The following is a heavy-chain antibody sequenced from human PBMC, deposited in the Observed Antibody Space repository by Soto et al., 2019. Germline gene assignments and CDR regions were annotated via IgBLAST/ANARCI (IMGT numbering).Heavy chain of an antibody. CDR3: ATYSGTYRDN. CDR1: GSSFPKYP. J-gene: IGHJ4*02. CDR2: ISHDGVTK. D-gene: IGHD1-26*01. Sequence: GGSLRLSCAASGSSFPKYPMHWVRQTPDKGLEWVAVISHDGVTKNSADSVKGRFSISRDNAKNSLYLQMNSLRVEDTAVYYCATYSGTYRDNWGQGTLVTVSS. V-gene: IGHV3-30-3*01.